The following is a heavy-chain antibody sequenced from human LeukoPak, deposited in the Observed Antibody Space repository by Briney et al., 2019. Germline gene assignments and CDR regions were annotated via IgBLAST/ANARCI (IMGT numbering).Heavy chain of an antibody. CDR2: IYHSGST. CDR3: ARESGSSGWRPFDY. Sequence: PSETLSLTCTVSGGSISSTSSYWGWIRQPPGKGLEWIGSIYHSGSTYYNPSLKSRVTISVDTSKNQFSLKLSSVTAADTAVYYCARESGSSGWRPFDYWGQGTLVTVSS. J-gene: IGHJ4*02. CDR1: GGSISSTSSY. V-gene: IGHV4-39*07. D-gene: IGHD6-19*01.